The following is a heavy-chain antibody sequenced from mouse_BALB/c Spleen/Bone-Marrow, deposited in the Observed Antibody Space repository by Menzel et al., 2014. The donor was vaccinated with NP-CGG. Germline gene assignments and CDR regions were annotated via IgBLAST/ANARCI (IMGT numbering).Heavy chain of an antibody. CDR1: GFTFSSYA. J-gene: IGHJ2*01. Sequence: DVMPVESGGGLVKPGGSLKLSCAASGFTFSSYAMSWVRQSPEKRLEWVAEISSGGSYTYYPDTVTGRFTSSRDNAKNILYLEISSLRSDDTAVYCSAGYGSCYFEYWCQGTTLSGSS. V-gene: IGHV5-9-4*01. CDR3: AGYGSCYFEY. CDR2: ISSGGSYT. D-gene: IGHD1-2*01.